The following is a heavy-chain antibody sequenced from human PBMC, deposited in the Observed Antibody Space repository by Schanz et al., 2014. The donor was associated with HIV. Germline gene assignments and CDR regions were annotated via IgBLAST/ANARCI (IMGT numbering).Heavy chain of an antibody. D-gene: IGHD3-16*01. V-gene: IGHV1-18*01. J-gene: IGHJ6*02. Sequence: QVQLVQSGAEVKEPGASVKVSCKASGHTSTNYGITWVRQAPGQGLEWMAWISANNGNTYYAQKVQGRVSMATDTSTNTAYMELRSLRSDDTAVYYCARITGEHYYAMDVWGQGTTVTVTS. CDR1: GHTSTNYG. CDR3: ARITGEHYYAMDV. CDR2: ISANNGNT.